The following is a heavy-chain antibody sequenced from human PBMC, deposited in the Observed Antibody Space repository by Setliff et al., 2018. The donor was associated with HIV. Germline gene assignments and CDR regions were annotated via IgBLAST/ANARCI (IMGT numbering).Heavy chain of an antibody. V-gene: IGHV1-18*01. CDR3: ARAYCSSTSCYLYAFDI. J-gene: IGHJ3*02. D-gene: IGHD2-2*01. CDR2: ISAYNGNT. CDR1: GYTFTSYG. Sequence: ASVKVSCKASGYTFTSYGISWVRQAPGQGLVWMGWISAYNGNTNYAQKLQGRVTMTTDTSTSTAYMELRSLRSDDTAVYYCARAYCSSTSCYLYAFDIWGQGTMVTVSS.